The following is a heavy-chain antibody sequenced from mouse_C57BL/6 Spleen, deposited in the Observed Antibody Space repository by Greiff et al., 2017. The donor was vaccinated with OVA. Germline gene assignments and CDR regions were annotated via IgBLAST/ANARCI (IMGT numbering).Heavy chain of an antibody. CDR3: ARHHYYGSSWYFDV. Sequence: DVKLVESGGDLVKPGGSLKLSCAASGFTFSSYGMSWVRQTPDKRLEWVATISSGGSYTYYPDSVKGRFTISRDNAKNTLYLQMSSLKSEDTAMYYCARHHYYGSSWYFDVWGTGTTVTVAS. D-gene: IGHD1-1*01. V-gene: IGHV5-6*02. CDR1: GFTFSSYG. J-gene: IGHJ1*03. CDR2: ISSGGSYT.